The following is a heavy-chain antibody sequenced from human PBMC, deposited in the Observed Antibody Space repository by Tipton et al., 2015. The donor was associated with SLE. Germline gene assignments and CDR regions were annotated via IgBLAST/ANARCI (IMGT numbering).Heavy chain of an antibody. D-gene: IGHD1-1*01. V-gene: IGHV4-4*02. Sequence: TLSLTCAVSGGSISTSIWWTWVRQSPGKGLEWIGEVFHSGRTNYNPSLKSRVTISVDTSKNQFSLKLSSVTAADTAVYYCARAGSPGDAFDIWGQGTMVTVSS. CDR3: ARAGSPGDAFDI. CDR2: VFHSGRT. J-gene: IGHJ3*02. CDR1: GGSISTSIW.